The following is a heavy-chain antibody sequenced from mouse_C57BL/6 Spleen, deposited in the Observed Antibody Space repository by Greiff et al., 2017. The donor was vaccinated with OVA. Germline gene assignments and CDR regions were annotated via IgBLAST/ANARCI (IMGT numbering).Heavy chain of an antibody. CDR1: GFSLTSYG. V-gene: IGHV2-2*01. CDR3: ARGKGDWYFDV. D-gene: IGHD1-3*01. J-gene: IGHJ1*03. Sequence: VMLVESGPGLVQPSQSLSITCTVSGFSLTSYGVHWVRQSPGKGLEWLGVIWSGGSTDYNAAFISRLSISKDNSKSQVFFKMNSLQADDTAIYYCARGKGDWYFDVWGTGTTVTVSS. CDR2: IWSGGST.